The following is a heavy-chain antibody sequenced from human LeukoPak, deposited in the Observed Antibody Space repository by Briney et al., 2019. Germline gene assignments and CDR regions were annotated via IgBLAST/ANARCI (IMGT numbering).Heavy chain of an antibody. Sequence: PGRSLRLSCAASGFTFSSYAMSWVRQAPGKGLEWVSTISGRGDSTYYADSVKGRFTISRDNSKNTLYLQMNSLRLEDTAGCYCAKGAGYSSNWNFDYWGQGTLVTVSS. V-gene: IGHV3-23*01. CDR3: AKGAGYSSNWNFDY. J-gene: IGHJ4*02. CDR2: ISGRGDST. CDR1: GFTFSSYA. D-gene: IGHD6-13*01.